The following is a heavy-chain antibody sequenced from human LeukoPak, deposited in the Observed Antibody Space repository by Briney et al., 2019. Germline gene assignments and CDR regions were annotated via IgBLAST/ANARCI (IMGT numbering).Heavy chain of an antibody. CDR3: ARDYYDSSELDAFDI. D-gene: IGHD3-22*01. V-gene: IGHV3-21*01. J-gene: IGHJ3*02. Sequence: GGSLRLSCAAFGFTFSSYSMNWVRQAPGKGLEWVSSISSSSSYIYYADSVKGRFTISRDNAKNSLYLQMNSLRAEDTAVYYCARDYYDSSELDAFDIWGQGTMVTVSS. CDR1: GFTFSSYS. CDR2: ISSSSSYI.